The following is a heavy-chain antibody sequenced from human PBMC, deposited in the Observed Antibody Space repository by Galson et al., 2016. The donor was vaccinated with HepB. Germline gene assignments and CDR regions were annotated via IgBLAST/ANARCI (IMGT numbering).Heavy chain of an antibody. CDR2: ITESGSTT. CDR3: ARVRGVGARGALDF. Sequence: SLRLSCAASGFTLNAYDMTWIRQAPGKGLEWVSWITESGSTTYYADSVKGRFTISRDHAKNSVYLQMDSLRAEDTAMYFCARVRGVGARGALDFWGQGALVTVSS. V-gene: IGHV3-11*01. CDR1: GFTLNAYD. J-gene: IGHJ4*02. D-gene: IGHD1-26*01.